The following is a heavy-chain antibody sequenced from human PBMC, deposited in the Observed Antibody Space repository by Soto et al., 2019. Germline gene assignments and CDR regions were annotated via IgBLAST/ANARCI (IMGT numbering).Heavy chain of an antibody. CDR1: GFTFSSYA. J-gene: IGHJ4*02. Sequence: PGGSLRLSCAASGFTFSSYAMSWVRQAPGKGLEWVSAISGSGGSTYYADSVKGRFTISRDNSKNTLYLQMNSLRAEDTAVYYCANGLSYYDSSGYYYDFEYWGQGTLVTVSS. D-gene: IGHD3-22*01. V-gene: IGHV3-23*01. CDR3: ANGLSYYDSSGYYYDFEY. CDR2: ISGSGGST.